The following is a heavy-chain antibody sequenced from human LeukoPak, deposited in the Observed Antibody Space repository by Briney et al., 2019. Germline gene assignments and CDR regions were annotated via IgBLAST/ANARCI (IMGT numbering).Heavy chain of an antibody. Sequence: ASVKVSCTASGYTFTDSYIYWVRQAPGPGLEWMGLIIPDSGVTKYAQKFQGRVAMTRDTSISTAYMELSGLTSDDTAVYFCARRSSSSDLDFWGQGTLVTVST. J-gene: IGHJ4*02. D-gene: IGHD6-6*01. CDR1: GYTFTDSY. CDR2: IIPDSGVT. V-gene: IGHV1-2*02. CDR3: ARRSSSSDLDF.